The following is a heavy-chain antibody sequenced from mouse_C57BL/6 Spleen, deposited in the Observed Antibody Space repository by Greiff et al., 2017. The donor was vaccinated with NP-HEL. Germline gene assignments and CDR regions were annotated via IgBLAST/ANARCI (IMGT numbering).Heavy chain of an antibody. CDR2: ISSGSSTI. D-gene: IGHD1-1*01. CDR3: ARIGYGSRGGAMDY. CDR1: GFTFSDYG. V-gene: IGHV5-17*01. Sequence: DVKLVESGGGLVKPGGSLKLSCAASGFTFSDYGMHWVRQAPEKGLEWVAYISSGSSTIYYADTVKGRFTISRDNAKNTLFLQMTSLRSEDTAMYYCARIGYGSRGGAMDYWGQGTSVTVSS. J-gene: IGHJ4*01.